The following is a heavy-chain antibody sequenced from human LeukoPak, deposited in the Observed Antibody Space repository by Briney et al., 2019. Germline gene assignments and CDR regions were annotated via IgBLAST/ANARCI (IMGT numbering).Heavy chain of an antibody. CDR3: ATDSYDILTGRIKGSTDY. Sequence: ASVKVSCKVSGYTLTELSMHWVRQAPGKGLEWMGGFDPEDGETIYAQKFQGRVTMTEDTSTDTAYMALSRLRSADTAVYYSATDSYDILTGRIKGSTDYCGQRTLVTVSS. J-gene: IGHJ4*02. CDR2: FDPEDGET. CDR1: GYTLTELS. V-gene: IGHV1-24*01. D-gene: IGHD3-9*01.